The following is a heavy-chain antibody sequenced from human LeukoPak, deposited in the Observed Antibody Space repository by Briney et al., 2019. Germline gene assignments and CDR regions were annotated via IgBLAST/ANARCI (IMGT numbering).Heavy chain of an antibody. V-gene: IGHV7-4-1*02. CDR2: INTNTGNP. J-gene: IGHJ4*02. CDR3: ARTSPRDPYGSGSYYQLRYYFDY. D-gene: IGHD3-10*01. CDR1: GYTFTSYA. Sequence: ASVKVSCKASGYTFTSYAMNWVRQAPGQGLEWMGWINTNTGNPTYAQGFTGRFVFSLDTSVSTAYLQISSLKAEDTAVYYCARTSPRDPYGSGSYYQLRYYFDYWGQGTLVTVSS.